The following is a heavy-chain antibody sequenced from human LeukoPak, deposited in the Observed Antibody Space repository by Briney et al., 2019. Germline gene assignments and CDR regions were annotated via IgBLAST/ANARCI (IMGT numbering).Heavy chain of an antibody. Sequence: PSETLSLTCAVYGGSFSGYYWSWIRQPPGKGLEWIGEINHSGSTNYNPSLKSRVTISVDTSKNQFSLKLSSVTAADTAVYYCARRAAMVIYYYYYMDVWGKGTTVTVSS. CDR2: INHSGST. CDR3: ARRAAMVIYYYYYMDV. CDR1: GGSFSGYY. D-gene: IGHD5-18*01. J-gene: IGHJ6*03. V-gene: IGHV4-34*01.